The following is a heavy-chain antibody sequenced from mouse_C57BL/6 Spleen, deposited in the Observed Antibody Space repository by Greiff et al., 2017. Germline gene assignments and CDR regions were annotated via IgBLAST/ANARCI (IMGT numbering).Heavy chain of an antibody. V-gene: IGHV1-55*01. D-gene: IGHD2-3*01. CDR2: IYPGSGST. Sequence: VQLQQPGAELVKPGASVKMSCKASGYTFTSYWITWVKQRPGQGLEWIGDIYPGSGSTNYNEKFKSKATLTVDTSSSTAYMQLSSLTSEDSAVYYCARIGPYDGYFYWYFDVWGTGTTVTVSS. CDR1: GYTFTSYW. CDR3: ARIGPYDGYFYWYFDV. J-gene: IGHJ1*03.